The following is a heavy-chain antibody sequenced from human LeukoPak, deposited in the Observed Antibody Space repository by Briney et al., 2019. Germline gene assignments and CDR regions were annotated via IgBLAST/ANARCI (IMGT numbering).Heavy chain of an antibody. V-gene: IGHV4-59*01. J-gene: IGHJ4*02. D-gene: IGHD5-12*01. Sequence: SETLSLTCTVSGGSISSYYWSWIRQPPGKGLEWIGYIYYSRSTNYNPSLKSRVTISVATSKNQFSLKLSSVTAADTAVYYCARGARYSGYEGPYFDCWGQGTLVTVSS. CDR1: GGSISSYY. CDR2: IYYSRST. CDR3: ARGARYSGYEGPYFDC.